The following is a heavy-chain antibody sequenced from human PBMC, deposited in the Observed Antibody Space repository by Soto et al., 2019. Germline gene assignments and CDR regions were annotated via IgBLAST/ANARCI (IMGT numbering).Heavy chain of an antibody. D-gene: IGHD4-17*01. V-gene: IGHV1-18*04. CDR2: ISAYNGNT. J-gene: IGHJ3*02. CDR1: GYTFTSYG. Sequence: ASVNVSCKASGYTFTSYGISWVRQAPGQGLEWMGWISAYNGNTNYAQKLQGRVTMTTDTSTSTAYMELRSLRSDDTAVYYCARDSNDYGDPSHAFDIWGQGTMVTVSS. CDR3: ARDSNDYGDPSHAFDI.